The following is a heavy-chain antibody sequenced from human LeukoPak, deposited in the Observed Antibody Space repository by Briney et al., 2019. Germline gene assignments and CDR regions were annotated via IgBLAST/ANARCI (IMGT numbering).Heavy chain of an antibody. CDR2: MNPNSGNT. Sequence: ASVKVSCKASGYTFTSYDINWVRQATGQGLEWMGWMNPNSGNTGYAQKFQGRVTMTRNTSISTAYMELSSLRSEDTAVYYCARGSVAGLPDAFDIWGQGTMVTVSS. V-gene: IGHV1-8*01. CDR1: GYTFTSYD. J-gene: IGHJ3*02. CDR3: ARGSVAGLPDAFDI. D-gene: IGHD6-19*01.